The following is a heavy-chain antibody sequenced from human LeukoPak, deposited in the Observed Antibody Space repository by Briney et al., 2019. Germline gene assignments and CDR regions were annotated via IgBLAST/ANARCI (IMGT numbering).Heavy chain of an antibody. CDR2: IYYSGTT. D-gene: IGHD3-10*01. CDR3: ARVNTLIRGIGWFDP. CDR1: GGSISSSSYY. J-gene: IGHJ5*02. Sequence: SETLSLTCNVSGGSISSSSYYWGWIRQPPGKGLELIGNIYYSGTTYYNPSLKSRVTISVDTSKNKFSLKLSSVTAADTAVYYCARVNTLIRGIGWFDPWGQGILVTVSS. V-gene: IGHV4-39*07.